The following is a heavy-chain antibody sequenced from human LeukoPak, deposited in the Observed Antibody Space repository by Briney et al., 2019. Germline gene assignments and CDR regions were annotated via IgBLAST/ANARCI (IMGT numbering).Heavy chain of an antibody. V-gene: IGHV3-48*01. CDR1: GFTFSSYS. CDR3: ARVPYYDILTGYYYFDY. CDR2: ISSSSSNI. J-gene: IGHJ4*02. Sequence: GGSLRLSCAASGFTFSSYSMNWVRQAPGKGLEWVSYISSSSSNIYYADSVKGRFTISRDNAKNSLYLQMNSLRAEDTAVYYCARVPYYDILTGYYYFDYWGQGTLVTVSS. D-gene: IGHD3-9*01.